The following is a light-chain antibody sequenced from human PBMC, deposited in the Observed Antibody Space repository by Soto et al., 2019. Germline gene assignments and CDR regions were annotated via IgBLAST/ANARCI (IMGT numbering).Light chain of an antibody. V-gene: IGKV3-11*01. CDR3: QHRTL. Sequence: EIVLTQSPATLSLSPGERATLSYRASQSVDSSFAWYQQKAGQAPRLLIYDTSNRATGIAARFSGSGSGTDFTLTISSLESEDFAVYYCQHRTLFGGGTKVEIK. CDR1: QSVDSS. J-gene: IGKJ4*01. CDR2: DTS.